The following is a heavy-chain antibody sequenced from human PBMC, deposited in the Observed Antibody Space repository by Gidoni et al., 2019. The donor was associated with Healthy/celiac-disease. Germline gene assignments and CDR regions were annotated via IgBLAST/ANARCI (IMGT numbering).Heavy chain of an antibody. V-gene: IGHV5-51*01. D-gene: IGHD6-19*01. CDR3: ARLTQWLAYQPAFDI. J-gene: IGHJ3*02. CDR1: GDSFTSYW. CDR2: IYPGDSDT. Sequence: EVQLVQSGAEVKKRGGALKISCKGSGDSFTSYWIGWVRQMPGKGLEWMGIIYPGDSDTRYRPSFQGQVPISAYKSISTAYLQWSSLEASDTAMYYCARLTQWLAYQPAFDIWGQGTMVTVSS.